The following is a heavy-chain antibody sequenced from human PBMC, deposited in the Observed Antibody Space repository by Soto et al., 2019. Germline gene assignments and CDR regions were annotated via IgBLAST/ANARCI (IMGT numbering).Heavy chain of an antibody. Sequence: SVKVSCKXSGGTFSSYAISWVRQAPGQGLEWMGGIIPIFGTANYAQKFQGRVTITADKSTSTAYMELSSLRSEDTAVYYCARFTVTTLYYYYGMDVWGQGTTVTVSS. D-gene: IGHD4-4*01. CDR3: ARFTVTTLYYYYGMDV. V-gene: IGHV1-69*06. J-gene: IGHJ6*02. CDR1: GGTFSSYA. CDR2: IIPIFGTA.